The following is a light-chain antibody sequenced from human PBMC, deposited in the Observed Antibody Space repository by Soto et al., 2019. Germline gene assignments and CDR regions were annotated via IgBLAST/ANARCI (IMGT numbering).Light chain of an antibody. Sequence: DIPITQSPSLLSASVGDKVPTTFRASQSISSWLAWYQQKPGKAPNLLIHKASHLESGVPSRFSGSGSGTEFTLTISSLQPGDFATYYCQHYNTYPWTFGQGTKVDI. CDR1: QSISSW. V-gene: IGKV1-5*03. CDR2: KAS. J-gene: IGKJ1*01. CDR3: QHYNTYPWT.